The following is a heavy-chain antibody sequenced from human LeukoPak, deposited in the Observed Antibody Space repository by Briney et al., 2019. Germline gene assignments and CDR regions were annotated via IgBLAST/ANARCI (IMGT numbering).Heavy chain of an antibody. J-gene: IGHJ4*02. Sequence: GGSLRLSCAASGFTYSSNWMSWVRQAPGKGLEWVANIKQDGSEKYYVDSVKGRFTITRDNAKNSLYLQIDSLKAEDTAVYYCAREYSASYFHSWGQGTVTTVTA. CDR1: GFTYSSNW. V-gene: IGHV3-7*01. D-gene: IGHD5-12*01. CDR2: IKQDGSEK. CDR3: AREYSASYFHS.